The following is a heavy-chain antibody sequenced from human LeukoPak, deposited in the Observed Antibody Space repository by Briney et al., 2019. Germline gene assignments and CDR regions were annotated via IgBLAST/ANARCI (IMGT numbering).Heavy chain of an antibody. D-gene: IGHD6-13*01. CDR1: GFTFSSFW. Sequence: AGGSLRLSCAASGFTFSSFWMSWVRQAPGKGLEWVANIKLDGSEQYYVDSVKGRFTISRDNAKDSLYLQMNSLRAEDTAVYYCARRSSSWSIDYWGQGTLVTVSS. CDR3: ARRSSSWSIDY. V-gene: IGHV3-7*01. J-gene: IGHJ4*02. CDR2: IKLDGSEQ.